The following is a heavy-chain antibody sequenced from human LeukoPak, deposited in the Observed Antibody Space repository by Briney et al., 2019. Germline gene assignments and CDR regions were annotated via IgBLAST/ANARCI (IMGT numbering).Heavy chain of an antibody. Sequence: GASVKVSCKVSGYTLTELSMHWVRQAPGKGLEWMGGFDPEDGETIYAQKFQGRVTITADESTSTAYMELSSLRSEDTAVYYCARVRGYCSSTSCYWERWFDPWGQGTLVTVSS. D-gene: IGHD2-2*01. CDR2: FDPEDGET. CDR3: ARVRGYCSSTSCYWERWFDP. J-gene: IGHJ5*02. V-gene: IGHV1-24*01. CDR1: GYTLTELS.